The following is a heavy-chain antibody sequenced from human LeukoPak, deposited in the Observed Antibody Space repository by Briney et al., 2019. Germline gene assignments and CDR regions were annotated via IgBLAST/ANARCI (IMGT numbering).Heavy chain of an antibody. D-gene: IGHD2-2*01. J-gene: IGHJ6*02. Sequence: ASVKVSCKASGYTFISYDINWVRQATGQGLEWMGWMNPNSGNTGYAQKFQGRVTMTRNTSISTAYMELSSLRSEDTAVYYCARGFPYCSSTSCPPFGGMDVWGQGTTVTVSS. V-gene: IGHV1-8*01. CDR3: ARGFPYCSSTSCPPFGGMDV. CDR1: GYTFISYD. CDR2: MNPNSGNT.